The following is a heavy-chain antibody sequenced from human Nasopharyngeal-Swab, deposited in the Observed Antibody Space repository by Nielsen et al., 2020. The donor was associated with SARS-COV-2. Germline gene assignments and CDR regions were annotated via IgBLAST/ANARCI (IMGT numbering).Heavy chain of an antibody. V-gene: IGHV4-59*12. CDR1: GGSISSYY. Sequence: SETLSLTCTVSGGSISSYYWSWIRQPPGKGLEWIGYIYYSGSTNYNPSLKSRVTISVDTSKNQFSLKLSSVTAADTAVYYCARGGNWDYYYGMDVWGQGTTVTVSS. D-gene: IGHD7-27*01. CDR3: ARGGNWDYYYGMDV. J-gene: IGHJ6*02. CDR2: IYYSGST.